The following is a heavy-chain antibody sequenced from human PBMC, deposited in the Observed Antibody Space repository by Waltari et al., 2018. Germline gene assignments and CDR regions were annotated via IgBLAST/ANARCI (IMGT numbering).Heavy chain of an antibody. CDR2: VLGSGRT. D-gene: IGHD2-15*01. J-gene: IGHJ4*02. CDR3: ARDRGRGLYLDT. Sequence: QLQLQESGPGLVKPSGNLSLICAVSGDSTHYWWSWVRQPPGKGLEWIGQVLGSGRTNYNPSFASRVTISLDTSTHQFALKMTSATAADTALYYCARDRGRGLYLDTWGQGILVTVSP. V-gene: IGHV4-4*02. CDR1: GDSTHYW.